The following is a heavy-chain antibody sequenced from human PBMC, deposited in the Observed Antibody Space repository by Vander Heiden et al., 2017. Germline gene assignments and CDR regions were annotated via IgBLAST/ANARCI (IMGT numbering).Heavy chain of an antibody. Sequence: EMHLVESGGGLVKPGESLRLSCAASGFSFSNAWMNWVRQVPGKGLEWVGRIKRNRDGGTAHLAAPVRGRFTISRDDSKNTLYLQMNSLKTEDSAIYYCTTDQGYIYYFDYWGQGTLVTVSS. CDR1: GFSFSNAW. CDR2: IKRNRDGGTA. J-gene: IGHJ4*02. CDR3: TTDQGYIYYFDY. D-gene: IGHD5-12*01. V-gene: IGHV3-15*01.